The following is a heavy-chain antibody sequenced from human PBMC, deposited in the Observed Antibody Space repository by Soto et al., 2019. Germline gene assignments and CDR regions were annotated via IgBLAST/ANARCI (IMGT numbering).Heavy chain of an antibody. J-gene: IGHJ4*02. D-gene: IGHD4-17*01. Sequence: SETLSLTCAVYGGSFSGYYWSWIRQPPGKGLEWIGEINHSGSTNYNPSLKSRVTISVDTSKNQFSLKLSSVTAADTAVYYCAREFVDYGDYSGLEYWGQGTLVTVSS. CDR3: AREFVDYGDYSGLEY. V-gene: IGHV4-34*01. CDR2: INHSGST. CDR1: GGSFSGYY.